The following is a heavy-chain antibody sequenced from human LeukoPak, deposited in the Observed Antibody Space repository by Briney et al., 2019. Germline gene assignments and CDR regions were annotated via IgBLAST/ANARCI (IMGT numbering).Heavy chain of an antibody. CDR1: GFTFDDYA. D-gene: IGHD3-3*01. V-gene: IGHV3-9*03. CDR2: ISWNSGNI. CDR3: AKGTYYDFWSGYFDV. J-gene: IGHJ6*04. Sequence: SGGSLRLSCAASGFTFDDYAMHWVRQAPGKGLEWVSGISWNSGNIGYADSVKGRFTISRDNANNSLYLQMNSLRAEDMALYYCAKGTYYDFWSGYFDVWGKGTTVTVSS.